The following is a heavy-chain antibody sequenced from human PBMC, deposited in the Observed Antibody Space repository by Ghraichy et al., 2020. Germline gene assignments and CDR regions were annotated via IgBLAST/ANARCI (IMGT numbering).Heavy chain of an antibody. D-gene: IGHD2/OR15-2a*01. CDR1: GGSFSGYY. CDR3: ARGVSLFSRHASHYYYYMDV. CDR2: INHSGST. J-gene: IGHJ6*03. V-gene: IGHV4-34*01. Sequence: SETLSLTCAVYGGSFSGYYWSWIRQPPGKGLEWIGEINHSGSTNYNPSLKSRVTISVDTSKNQFSLKLSSVTAADTAVYYCARGVSLFSRHASHYYYYMDVWGKGTTVTVSS.